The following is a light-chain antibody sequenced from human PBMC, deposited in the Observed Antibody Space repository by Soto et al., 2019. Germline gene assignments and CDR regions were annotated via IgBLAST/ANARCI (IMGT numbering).Light chain of an antibody. V-gene: IGKV3-11*01. CDR1: QSVSSY. CDR2: DAS. J-gene: IGKJ4*01. CDR3: QQRSNWPLT. Sequence: ETVLTQSPATLSLSPGERATLSCRASQSVSSYLGWYQQKPGQAPRLLIYDASNRATGIPARFSGSGSGTDFTLTISSLEPADFAVYYCQQRSNWPLTFGQGTKVDIK.